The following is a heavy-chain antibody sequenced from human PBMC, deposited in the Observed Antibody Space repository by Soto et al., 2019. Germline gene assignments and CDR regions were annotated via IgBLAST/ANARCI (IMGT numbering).Heavy chain of an antibody. D-gene: IGHD2-15*01. V-gene: IGHV5-10-1*01. CDR3: ARSYCLPNSCCNGYFDY. CDR2: IDPRDSYT. Sequence: PGESLKISCKGSGYSFTSNWISWVRQMPGKGLEWMGRIDPRDSYTNYSPSFQGHVTISVDKSDNTSYLQWSSLKASDTAIYFCARSYCLPNSCCNGYFDYWGRGTLVTVSS. CDR1: GYSFTSNW. J-gene: IGHJ4*01.